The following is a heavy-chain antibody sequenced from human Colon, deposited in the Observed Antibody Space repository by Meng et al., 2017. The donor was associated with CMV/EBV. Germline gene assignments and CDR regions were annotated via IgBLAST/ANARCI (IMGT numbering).Heavy chain of an antibody. Sequence: GGSLRLSCAVSGFTFNSHWMHWVRQAPGKGLVWVSRINGDERTTSYADSVEGRFIISRDNARNTLYLQMSSLRVDDTAVYFCARELPTSSWYFDAFDLWGQGTMVTVSS. D-gene: IGHD6-13*01. CDR1: GFTFNSHW. J-gene: IGHJ3*01. CDR3: ARELPTSSWYFDAFDL. CDR2: INGDERTT. V-gene: IGHV3-74*01.